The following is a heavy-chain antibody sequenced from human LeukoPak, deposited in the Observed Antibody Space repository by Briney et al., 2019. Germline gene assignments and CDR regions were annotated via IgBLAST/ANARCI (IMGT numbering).Heavy chain of an antibody. CDR2: INHSGST. Sequence: NPSETLSLTCAVYGGSFSGYYWSWIRKPPGKGLEWNGEINHSGSTNYNPSLKSRVTISVDTSKNQFSLKLSSVTAADTAVYYCARGKYSSSWRKPYYYYGMDVWGQGTTVTVSS. CDR1: GGSFSGYY. J-gene: IGHJ6*02. V-gene: IGHV4-34*01. CDR3: ARGKYSSSWRKPYYYYGMDV. D-gene: IGHD6-13*01.